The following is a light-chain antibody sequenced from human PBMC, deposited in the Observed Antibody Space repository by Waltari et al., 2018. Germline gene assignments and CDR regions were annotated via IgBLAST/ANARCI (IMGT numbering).Light chain of an antibody. CDR3: SSHAGSDNWGF. J-gene: IGLJ2*01. Sequence: QSALTQPPSASGSPGQSVTISCTGTSRDFGAYNYVSWYQQYQGRAPKLIIYDVFKRPCGVPVRLSGSKSGNTASLTVSGLQAEDEADYDCSSHAGSDNWGFFGGGTKLTVL. CDR1: SRDFGAYNY. V-gene: IGLV2-8*01. CDR2: DVF.